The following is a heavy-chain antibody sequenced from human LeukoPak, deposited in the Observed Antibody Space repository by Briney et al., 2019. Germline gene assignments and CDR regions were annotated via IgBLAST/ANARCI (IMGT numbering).Heavy chain of an antibody. CDR3: ARVFDS. V-gene: IGHV4-39*07. Sequence: PSETLSLTCTVSGGSASTSDYYWGWIRQSPVKGLEWIGDVFYTGKTNYNPSLRGRATISIDTSKNQFSLKLTYVTAADTAVYYCARVFDSWGQGTLVTVSS. J-gene: IGHJ4*02. CDR2: VFYTGKT. CDR1: GGSASTSDYY.